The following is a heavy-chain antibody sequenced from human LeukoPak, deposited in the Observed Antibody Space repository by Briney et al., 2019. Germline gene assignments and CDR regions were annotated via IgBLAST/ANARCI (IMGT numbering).Heavy chain of an antibody. CDR2: IHNSGST. CDR1: GGSISSYY. V-gene: IGHV4-4*07. Sequence: PSETLSLTCTFSGGSISSYYWSWIRQPAGKGLEWIGRIHNSGSTNCNPSLKSRVTISIDTSKNQFSLKLSSVTAADTAVYYCARASSSSWPPEFDYWGQGTLVTVSS. J-gene: IGHJ4*02. CDR3: ARASSSSWPPEFDY. D-gene: IGHD6-13*01.